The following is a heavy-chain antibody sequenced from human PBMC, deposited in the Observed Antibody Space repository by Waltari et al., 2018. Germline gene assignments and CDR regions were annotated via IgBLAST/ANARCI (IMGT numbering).Heavy chain of an antibody. CDR1: GYTFTSYG. V-gene: IGHV1-18*01. J-gene: IGHJ3*02. D-gene: IGHD6-19*01. CDR3: ARDRPYSSGWYGLDAFDI. CDR2: ISAYNGNT. Sequence: QVQLVQSGAEVKKPGASVKVSCKASGYTFTSYGISWVRQAPGQGLEWMGWISAYNGNTNYAQKLQGRVTMTTDTATSTAYMELRSLRSDDTAVYYCARDRPYSSGWYGLDAFDIWGQGTMVTVSS.